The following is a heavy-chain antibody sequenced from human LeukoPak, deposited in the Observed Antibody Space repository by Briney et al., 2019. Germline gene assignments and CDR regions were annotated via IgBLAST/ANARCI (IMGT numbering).Heavy chain of an antibody. J-gene: IGHJ4*02. CDR3: ARLTSN. Sequence: AETLSLACAVYGGSFSGYYWSWIRQPPGKGLEWIGEINHSGSTNYNPSLKSRVTISVDTSKNQFSLKLSSVTAADTAVYYCARLTSNWGQGTLVTVSS. V-gene: IGHV4-34*01. CDR1: GGSFSGYY. CDR2: INHSGST.